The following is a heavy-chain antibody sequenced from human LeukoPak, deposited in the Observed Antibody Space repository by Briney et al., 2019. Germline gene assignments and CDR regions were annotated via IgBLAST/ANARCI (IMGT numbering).Heavy chain of an antibody. J-gene: IGHJ6*02. CDR3: ARDMGRGYCSGGSCYPGVYYYYYGMDV. Sequence: ASVKVSCKASGYTFTSYDINWVRQATGQGLEWMGWMNPNSVNTGYAQKFQGRVTMTRNTSISTAYMELSSLRSEDTAVYYCARDMGRGYCSGGSCYPGVYYYYYGMDVWGQGTTVTVSS. V-gene: IGHV1-8*01. CDR1: GYTFTSYD. CDR2: MNPNSVNT. D-gene: IGHD2-15*01.